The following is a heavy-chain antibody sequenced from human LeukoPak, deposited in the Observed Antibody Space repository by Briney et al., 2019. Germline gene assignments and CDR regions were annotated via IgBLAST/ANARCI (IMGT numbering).Heavy chain of an antibody. V-gene: IGHV3-23*01. CDR3: AKDVLSTVDTMIVVVIPSGFDY. J-gene: IGHJ4*02. CDR2: ISGSGGST. Sequence: GGSLRLSCAASGFTSSSYAMSWVRQAPGKGLEWVSAISGSGGSTYYADSVKGRFTISRDNSKKTLYLQMNSLRAEDTAVYYCAKDVLSTVDTMIVVVIPSGFDYWGQGTLVTVSS. D-gene: IGHD3-22*01. CDR1: GFTSSSYA.